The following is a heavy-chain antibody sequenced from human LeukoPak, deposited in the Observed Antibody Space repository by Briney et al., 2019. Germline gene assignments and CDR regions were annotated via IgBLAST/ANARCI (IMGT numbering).Heavy chain of an antibody. V-gene: IGHV3-15*07. CDR3: NTDGDYGDYVDS. CDR2: IKNKIDGGTT. Sequence: PGGSLRLSCAASGFTFNLAWINWVRQAPGKGLEWVGRIKNKIDGGTTDYAAPVKGRFTISRDDSKNTVYLQMNSLKSEDTALYYCNTDGDYGDYVDSCGQGTLVTVSS. J-gene: IGHJ4*02. D-gene: IGHD4-17*01. CDR1: GFTFNLAW.